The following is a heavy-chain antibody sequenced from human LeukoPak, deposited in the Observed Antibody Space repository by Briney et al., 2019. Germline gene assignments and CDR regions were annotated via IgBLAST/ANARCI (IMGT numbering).Heavy chain of an antibody. Sequence: SETLSLTCAVYGGSFSGYYWSWIRQPPGKGLEWIGEINHSGSTNYNPSLKSRVTMSVDTSKNQFSLKLSSVTAADTAVYYCAREEGDDYGDYNWFDPWGQGTLVTVSS. J-gene: IGHJ5*02. CDR3: AREEGDDYGDYNWFDP. CDR1: GGSFSGYY. V-gene: IGHV4-34*01. CDR2: INHSGST. D-gene: IGHD4-17*01.